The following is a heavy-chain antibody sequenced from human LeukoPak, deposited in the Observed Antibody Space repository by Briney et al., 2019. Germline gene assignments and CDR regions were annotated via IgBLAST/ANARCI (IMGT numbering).Heavy chain of an antibody. Sequence: GGSLRLSCAASGFTFSSYAMHWVRQAPGKGLEWVAVISYDGSNKYYADSVKGRFTISRDNSKNTLYLQMNSLRAEDTAVYYCARVRMTAILDYYYGMDVWGQGTTVTVSS. CDR2: ISYDGSNK. J-gene: IGHJ6*02. CDR3: ARVRMTAILDYYYGMDV. D-gene: IGHD2-21*02. CDR1: GFTFSSYA. V-gene: IGHV3-30-3*01.